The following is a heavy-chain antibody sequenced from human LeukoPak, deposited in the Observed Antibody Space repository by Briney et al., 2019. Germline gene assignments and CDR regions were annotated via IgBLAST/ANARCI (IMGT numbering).Heavy chain of an antibody. CDR2: ISGSGGST. CDR3: AKVLFSIAVAGWFDY. V-gene: IGHV3-23*01. Sequence: GGSLRLSCAASGFTFSTYAMSWVRQAPGKALEWVSAISGSGGSTYYADSVKGRFTISRDNSKNTLYLQMNSLRAEDTAVYYCAKVLFSIAVAGWFDYWGQGTLVTVSS. J-gene: IGHJ4*02. D-gene: IGHD6-19*01. CDR1: GFTFSTYA.